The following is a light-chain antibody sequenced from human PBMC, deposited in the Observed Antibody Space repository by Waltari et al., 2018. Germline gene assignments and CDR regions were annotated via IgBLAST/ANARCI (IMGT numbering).Light chain of an antibody. Sequence: QSVLTQPPSVSEASRQRVNISCSGSSPNIGRNGVNWYQQVPGKAPKLLIYFDDLLPSGVSDRFSASKSGTSASLAISGLQSDDEADYYCSVWDASVNGVIFGGGTRLTVL. CDR2: FDD. CDR1: SPNIGRNG. J-gene: IGLJ2*01. V-gene: IGLV1-36*01. CDR3: SVWDASVNGVI.